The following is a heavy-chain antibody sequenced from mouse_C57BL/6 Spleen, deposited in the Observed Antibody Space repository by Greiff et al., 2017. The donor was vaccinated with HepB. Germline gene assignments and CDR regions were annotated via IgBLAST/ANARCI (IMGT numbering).Heavy chain of an antibody. CDR2: ISYDGSN. D-gene: IGHD2-1*01. Sequence: DVKLQESGPGLVKPSQSLSLTCSVTGYSITSGYYWNWIRQFPGNKLEWMGYISYDGSNNYNPSLKNRISITRDTSKNQFFLKLNSVTTEDTATYYCAREGYGKDYFDYWGQGTTLTVSS. V-gene: IGHV3-6*01. CDR1: GYSITSGYY. CDR3: AREGYGKDYFDY. J-gene: IGHJ2*01.